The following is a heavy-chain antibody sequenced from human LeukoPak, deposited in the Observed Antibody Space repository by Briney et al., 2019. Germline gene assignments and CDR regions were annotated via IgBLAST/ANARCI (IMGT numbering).Heavy chain of an antibody. CDR2: IYTSGST. CDR3: ASGVGYYYYYMDV. V-gene: IGHV4-61*02. Sequence: PSETLSLTCTVSGGSISSGSYYWRWLRQPAGTGREWLGRIYTSGSTNYNPSLKSRVTISVDTSKNHFSLKLSSVTAADTAVYYCASGVGYYYYYMDVWGKGTTVTVSS. J-gene: IGHJ6*03. D-gene: IGHD1-26*01. CDR1: GGSISSGSYY.